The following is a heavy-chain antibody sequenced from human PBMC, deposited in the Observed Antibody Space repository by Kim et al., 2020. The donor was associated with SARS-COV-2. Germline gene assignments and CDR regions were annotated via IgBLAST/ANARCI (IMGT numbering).Heavy chain of an antibody. V-gene: IGHV3-23*01. CDR1: GFTFRNYA. CDR2: ISGSGGST. D-gene: IGHD3-9*01. J-gene: IGHJ3*02. Sequence: GGSLRLSCVVSGFTFRNYAMSWVRQAPGKGLEWVASISGSGGSTYDADSVKGRFTISRDNSKNTLYLQMNSLRDGDTAVYYCAKDVGDWLSVWCAFDIWGQGTMITVSS. CDR3: AKDVGDWLSVWCAFDI.